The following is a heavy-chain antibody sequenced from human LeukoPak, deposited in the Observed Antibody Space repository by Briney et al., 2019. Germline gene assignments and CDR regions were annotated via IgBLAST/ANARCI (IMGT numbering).Heavy chain of an antibody. CDR3: AKDYSATVTTYLFDY. J-gene: IGHJ4*02. CDR1: GFTFSSYA. D-gene: IGHD4-17*01. CDR2: ISGSGGST. V-gene: IGHV3-23*01. Sequence: GGSLRLSCAASGFTFSSYAMSWVRQAPGKGLEWVSAISGSGGSTYYADSVKGRFTISRDNSKNTLYLQMNSLRAEDTAVYYCAKDYSATVTTYLFDYWGQGTLVTVSS.